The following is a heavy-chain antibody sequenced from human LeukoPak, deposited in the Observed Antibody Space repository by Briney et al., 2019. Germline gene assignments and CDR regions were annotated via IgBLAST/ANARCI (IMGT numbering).Heavy chain of an antibody. D-gene: IGHD6-19*01. CDR2: ISSFGGRT. J-gene: IGHJ4*02. CDR3: AGAGVAGQVIDY. Sequence: GGSLRLSCAASGFNFTSYLMTWVRQAPGKGLEWVSGISSFGGRTYYADSVKGRFIISRDNSKNTLYLQMSSLRADDTAVYYCAGAGVAGQVIDYWGQGTLVTVSS. V-gene: IGHV3-23*01. CDR1: GFNFTSYL.